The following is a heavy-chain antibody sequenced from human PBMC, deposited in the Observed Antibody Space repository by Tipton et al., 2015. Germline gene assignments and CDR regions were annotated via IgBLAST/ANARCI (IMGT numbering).Heavy chain of an antibody. CDR2: IFHRGDT. CDR1: GFTFSSYE. V-gene: IGHV4-59*01. CDR3: ARARGRHGGLFDS. D-gene: IGHD4-23*01. Sequence: LRLSCTVSGFTFSSYEMNWVRQAPGKGLEWIGSIFHRGDTNYNPSLKSRVTISLDTSKTQFSLEMRSVTATDTAVYYCARARGRHGGLFDSWGQGTLVTVSS. J-gene: IGHJ4*02.